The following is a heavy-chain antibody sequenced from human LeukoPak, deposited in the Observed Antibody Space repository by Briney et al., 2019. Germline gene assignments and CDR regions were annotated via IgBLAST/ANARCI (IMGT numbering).Heavy chain of an antibody. V-gene: IGHV1-24*01. J-gene: IGHJ4*02. D-gene: IGHD3-10*01. CDR1: GYTLTELS. CDR2: FDPEDGET. Sequence: ASVKVSCKVSGYTLTELSMHWVRQAPGKGLEWMGGFDPEDGETIYAQKFQGRVTMTEDTSTDTAYMELSSLRSEDTAVYYCATDLLPNYYGSGSYYNTNDYWGQGTLVTVSS. CDR3: ATDLLPNYYGSGSYYNTNDY.